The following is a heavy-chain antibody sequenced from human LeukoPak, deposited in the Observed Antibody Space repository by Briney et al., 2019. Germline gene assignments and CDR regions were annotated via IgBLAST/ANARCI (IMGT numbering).Heavy chain of an antibody. Sequence: ASVKVSCKASGYTFTSYYMHWVRQAPGQGLEWMGIINPSGGSTSYAQKFQGRVTMTRDTSTSTVYMELSSLRSEDTAVYYCARDPFPARNYYSSGSQGPPFDYWGQGTLVTVSS. CDR2: INPSGGST. CDR1: GYTFTSYY. V-gene: IGHV1-46*01. J-gene: IGHJ4*02. D-gene: IGHD3-10*01. CDR3: ARDPFPARNYYSSGSQGPPFDY.